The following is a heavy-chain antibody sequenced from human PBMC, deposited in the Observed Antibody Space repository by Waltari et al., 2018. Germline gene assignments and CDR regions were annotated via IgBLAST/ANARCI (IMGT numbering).Heavy chain of an antibody. J-gene: IGHJ6*03. Sequence: QVQLVQSGAEVKKPGASVKVSCKASRYTFTSYDINWLRQATGKWIEWMGWMNPNSGNTGYAQKFQGRVTITRNTSISTAYMELSSLRSEDTAVYYCARILEYCSSTSCRYYYYYMDVWGKGTTVTVSS. CDR2: MNPNSGNT. CDR3: ARILEYCSSTSCRYYYYYMDV. CDR1: RYTFTSYD. V-gene: IGHV1-8*03. D-gene: IGHD2-2*01.